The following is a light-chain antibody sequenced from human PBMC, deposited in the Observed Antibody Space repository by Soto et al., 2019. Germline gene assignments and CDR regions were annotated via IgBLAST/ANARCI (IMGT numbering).Light chain of an antibody. V-gene: IGKV3-15*01. CDR1: QSVSTN. Sequence: EIVMTQSPATLSVSPGERATLSCRASQSVSTNLAWYQQKPGQAPRLVIYGASTRATGITARFSGSGSGTDFTLIISSLQSEDFAVYYCQQYDIWPRTFGQGTKVDI. CDR3: QQYDIWPRT. J-gene: IGKJ1*01. CDR2: GAS.